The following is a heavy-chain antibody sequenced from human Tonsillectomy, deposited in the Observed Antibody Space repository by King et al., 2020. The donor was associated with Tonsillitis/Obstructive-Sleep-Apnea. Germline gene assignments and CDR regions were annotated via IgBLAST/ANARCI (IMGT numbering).Heavy chain of an antibody. D-gene: IGHD3-3*01. J-gene: IGHJ4*02. CDR2: ISFDANNK. V-gene: IGHV3-30*04. Sequence: VQLVESGGGVVQPGRSLRLSCAASGFTFINYAMHWVRQAPGKGLEWVAAISFDANNKYYADSVKGRFTISRDNSKNTLYLQMNSLRTEDTAVYYCATEPDFWSGYYCDYWGQGTLVTVSS. CDR1: GFTFINYA. CDR3: ATEPDFWSGYYCDY.